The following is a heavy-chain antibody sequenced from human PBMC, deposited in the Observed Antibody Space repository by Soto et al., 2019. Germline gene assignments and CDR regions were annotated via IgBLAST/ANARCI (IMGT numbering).Heavy chain of an antibody. J-gene: IGHJ4*02. D-gene: IGHD3-9*01. V-gene: IGHV4-39*01. CDR3: ARRVGRGAILTGTFYY. CDR2: IHYSGST. Sequence: QLQLQESGPGLVKPSETLFLTCTVYGCSISSSSYYWGWLRQPPGKGLELIGSIHYSGSTYYNPSLKLPLTTTGDSSKNQFSLRLSSVSAADSAVYYGARRVGRGAILTGTFYYWGQVHLVTVSS. CDR1: GCSISSSSYY.